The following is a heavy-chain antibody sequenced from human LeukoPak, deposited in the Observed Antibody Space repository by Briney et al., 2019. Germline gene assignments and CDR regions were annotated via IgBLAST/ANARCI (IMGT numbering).Heavy chain of an antibody. V-gene: IGHV3-53*01. CDR2: LYSGGST. CDR1: GLTVSSNY. J-gene: IGHJ4*02. D-gene: IGHD3-10*01. CDR3: ARDVGSGSYSASDY. Sequence: GGSLRLSCAASGLTVSSNYMTWVRQAPGKGLEWVSVLYSGGSTYYADSVKGRFTISRDNSKNTLYLQMNSLRAEDTAVYYCARDVGSGSYSASDYWGQGTLVTVSS.